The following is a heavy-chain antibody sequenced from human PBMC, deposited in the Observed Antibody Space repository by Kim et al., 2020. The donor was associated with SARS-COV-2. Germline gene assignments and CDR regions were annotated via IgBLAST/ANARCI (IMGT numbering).Heavy chain of an antibody. J-gene: IGHJ5*02. Sequence: GGSLRLSCAASGFTFSSYSMNWVRQAPGKGLEWVSYISSSSSTIYYADSVKGRFTISRDNAKNSLYLQMNSLRDEDTAVYYCARDWVDYYDSSGYSGKLDPWGQGTLVTVSS. D-gene: IGHD3-22*01. CDR1: GFTFSSYS. CDR3: ARDWVDYYDSSGYSGKLDP. CDR2: ISSSSSTI. V-gene: IGHV3-48*02.